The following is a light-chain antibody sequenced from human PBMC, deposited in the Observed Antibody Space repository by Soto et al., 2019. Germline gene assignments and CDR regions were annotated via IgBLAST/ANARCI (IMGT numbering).Light chain of an antibody. CDR3: QQYGSAPRT. V-gene: IGKV3-20*01. CDR1: QSVSSSC. CDR2: DAS. J-gene: IGKJ2*01. Sequence: EIVLTQSPGTLSLSPGERATLSCRASQSVSSSCLAWYQQKPGQAPRLLIYDASSRATGIPDRFSGSGSGTDFTLTISRLDPEDFAVYYCQQYGSAPRTFGQGTKLEIK.